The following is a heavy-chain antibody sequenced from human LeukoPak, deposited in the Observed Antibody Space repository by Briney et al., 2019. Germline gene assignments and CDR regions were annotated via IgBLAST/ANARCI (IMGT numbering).Heavy chain of an antibody. CDR2: IYYSGST. J-gene: IGHJ4*02. V-gene: IGHV4-39*01. CDR3: ARQTPLVVVSATGCYFDY. CDR1: GGSISSSSYY. D-gene: IGHD2-15*01. Sequence: SETLSLTCTVSGGSISSSSYYWGWIRQPPGKGLEWIGSIYYSGSTYYNSSLKSRVTISVDTSKNQFSLKLGSVTAADTAVYYCARQTPLVVVSATGCYFDYWGQGTLVTVSS.